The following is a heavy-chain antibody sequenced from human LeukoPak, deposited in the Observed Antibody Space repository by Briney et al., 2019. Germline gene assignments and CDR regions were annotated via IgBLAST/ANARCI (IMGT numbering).Heavy chain of an antibody. D-gene: IGHD3-16*01. Sequence: RASVKVSCKASGGTFSSYAISWVRQAPGQGLEWMGGIIPIFGTANYAQKFQGRVTITADESTSTAYMELSSLRSEDTAVYYCAREGLGELTLDYWGQGTLVTVSS. CDR2: IIPIFGTA. J-gene: IGHJ4*02. V-gene: IGHV1-69*13. CDR1: GGTFSSYA. CDR3: AREGLGELTLDY.